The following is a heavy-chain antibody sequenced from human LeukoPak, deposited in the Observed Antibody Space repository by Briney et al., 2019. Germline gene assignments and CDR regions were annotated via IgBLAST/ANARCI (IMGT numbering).Heavy chain of an antibody. Sequence: PSETLSLTCTVSGGSINNYYWSWIRQPPGKAVEWIGYVYYSGSTNYNPSFKSRVTISVDSSKTQFSLKLRSATAADTAVYFCARDSRYASGRAFDNWGQGTLVTVSS. D-gene: IGHD6-19*01. V-gene: IGHV4-59*01. CDR2: VYYSGST. J-gene: IGHJ4*02. CDR3: ARDSRYASGRAFDN. CDR1: GGSINNYY.